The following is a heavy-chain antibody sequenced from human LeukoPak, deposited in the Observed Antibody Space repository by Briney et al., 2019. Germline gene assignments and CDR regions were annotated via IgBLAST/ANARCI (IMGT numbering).Heavy chain of an antibody. D-gene: IGHD3-22*01. CDR2: IYYSGST. J-gene: IGHJ5*02. CDR1: GGSISSSSYY. V-gene: IGHV4-39*07. CDR3: ARNPGVVVTNWFDP. Sequence: PSETLSLTCTVSGGSISSSSYYWGWIRQPPGKGLEWIGSIYYSGSTYYNPSLKSRVTISVDTSKNQFSLKLSSVTAADTAVYYCARNPGVVVTNWFDPWGQGTLVTVSS.